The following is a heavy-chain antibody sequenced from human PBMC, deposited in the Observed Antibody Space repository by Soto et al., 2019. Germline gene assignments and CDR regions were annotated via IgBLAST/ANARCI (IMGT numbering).Heavy chain of an antibody. CDR1: GGSISSYY. CDR3: AAPPRY. Sequence: SETLSLTCTVSGGSISSYYWSWIRQPPGKGLEWIGYIYDSGSTNYNPSLKSRVTISVDTSKNQFSLKLTSVTAADTAAYYCAAPPRYWGQGTLVTVSS. CDR2: IYDSGST. J-gene: IGHJ4*02. V-gene: IGHV4-59*01.